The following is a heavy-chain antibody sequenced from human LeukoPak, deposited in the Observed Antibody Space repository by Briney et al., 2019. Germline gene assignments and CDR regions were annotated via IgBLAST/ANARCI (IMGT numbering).Heavy chain of an antibody. CDR3: ARISVGAAGNNWFDP. D-gene: IGHD6-13*01. CDR2: IYYSGST. Sequence: SXXLSLTCTVSGGSISSSSYYWGWIRQPPGKGLEWSGSIYYSGSTYYNPSLKSRVTISVDTSKNQFSLKLSSVTAADTAVYYCARISVGAAGNNWFDPWGQGTLVTVSS. V-gene: IGHV4-39*01. J-gene: IGHJ5*02. CDR1: GGSISSSSYY.